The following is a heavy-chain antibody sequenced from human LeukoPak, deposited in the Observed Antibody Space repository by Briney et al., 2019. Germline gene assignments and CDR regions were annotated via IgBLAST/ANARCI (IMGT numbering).Heavy chain of an antibody. CDR2: IYYNGST. CDR1: GGSISSYY. D-gene: IGHD2-15*01. V-gene: IGHV4-59*12. Sequence: SETLSLTCTVSGGSISSYYWSWIRQPPGKGLEWIGYIYYNGSTNYNPSLKSRVTISVDTSKNQFSLKLSSVTAADTAVYYCARDHIPYCSGGSCYSQTNWYFDLWGRGTLVTVSS. J-gene: IGHJ2*01. CDR3: ARDHIPYCSGGSCYSQTNWYFDL.